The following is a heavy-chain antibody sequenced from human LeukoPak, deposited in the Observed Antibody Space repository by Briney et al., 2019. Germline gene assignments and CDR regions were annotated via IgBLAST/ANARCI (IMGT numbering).Heavy chain of an antibody. J-gene: IGHJ6*03. CDR1: GFTFSSYA. CDR3: AKESYYDFWSGYAYYYYMDV. Sequence: GGSLRLSCAASGFTFSSYAMSWVRQAPGKGLEWVSAISGSGGSTYYADSVKGRFTISRDNSKNTLYLQMNSLRAEDTAVYYCAKESYYDFWSGYAYYYYMDVWGKGTTVTVSS. D-gene: IGHD3-3*01. CDR2: ISGSGGST. V-gene: IGHV3-23*01.